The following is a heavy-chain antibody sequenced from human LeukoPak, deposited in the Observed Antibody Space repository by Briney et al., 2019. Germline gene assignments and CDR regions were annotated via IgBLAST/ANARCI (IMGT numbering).Heavy chain of an antibody. Sequence: GGSLRLSCAASGFTFSSYSMNWVRQAPGKGLEWVSSISSSSSYIYYADSAKGRFTISRDNAKNSLYLQMNSLRAEDTAVYYCARVMGQYYYDSSGLYYFDYWGQGTLVTVSS. V-gene: IGHV3-21*01. CDR2: ISSSSSYI. CDR3: ARVMGQYYYDSSGLYYFDY. CDR1: GFTFSSYS. J-gene: IGHJ4*02. D-gene: IGHD3-22*01.